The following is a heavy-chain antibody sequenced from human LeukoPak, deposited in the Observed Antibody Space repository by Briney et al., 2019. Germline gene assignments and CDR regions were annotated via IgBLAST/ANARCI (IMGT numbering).Heavy chain of an antibody. J-gene: IGHJ3*02. D-gene: IGHD6-13*01. Sequence: GGSLRLSCAASGFTFSNYAMSWVRQAPGKGLEWVSVISGSGGITYYEDSVKGRFTISRDNAKNSLYLQMNSLRAEDTAVYYCASFRRSSSWYLAFDIWGQGTMVTVSS. CDR3: ASFRRSSSWYLAFDI. V-gene: IGHV3-23*01. CDR2: ISGSGGIT. CDR1: GFTFSNYA.